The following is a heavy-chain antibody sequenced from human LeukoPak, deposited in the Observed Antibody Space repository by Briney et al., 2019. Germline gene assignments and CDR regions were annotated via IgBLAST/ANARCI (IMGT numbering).Heavy chain of an antibody. CDR2: ISYDGSNK. CDR1: GFTFSSYA. V-gene: IGHV3-30*04. Sequence: GRSLRLSCAASGFTFSSYAMHWVRQAPGKGLEWVAVISYDGSNKYYADSVKGRFTISRDNSKITLYLQMNSLRAEDTAVYYCARSPSSGWYYFDYWGQGTLVTVSS. CDR3: ARSPSSGWYYFDY. D-gene: IGHD6-19*01. J-gene: IGHJ4*02.